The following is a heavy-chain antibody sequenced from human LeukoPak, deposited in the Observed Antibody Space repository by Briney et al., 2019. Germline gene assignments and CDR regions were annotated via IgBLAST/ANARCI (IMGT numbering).Heavy chain of an antibody. D-gene: IGHD5-18*01. CDR1: GFTFSSYS. CDR3: AKDALYSYGYYGY. CDR2: ISGSGGST. J-gene: IGHJ4*02. Sequence: GGSLRLSCAASGFTFSSYSMNWVRQAPGKGLEWVSAISGSGGSTYYADSVKGRFTISRDNSKNTLYLQMNSLRAEDTAVYYCAKDALYSYGYYGYWGQGTLVTVSS. V-gene: IGHV3-23*01.